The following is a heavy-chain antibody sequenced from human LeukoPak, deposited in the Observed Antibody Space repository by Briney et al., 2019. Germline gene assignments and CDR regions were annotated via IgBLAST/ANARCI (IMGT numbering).Heavy chain of an antibody. CDR1: GYTFTGYY. J-gene: IGHJ6*02. V-gene: IGHV1-2*02. CDR2: INPNSGGT. CDR3: ARQRYESSGYYYYGMDV. Sequence: ASVKVSCKASGYTFTGYYMHWVRQAPGQGLEWMGWINPNSGGTNYAQKFQGRVTMTRDTSISTAYMELSRLRSDDTAVYHCARQRYESSGYYYYGMDVWGQGTTVTVSS. D-gene: IGHD3-22*01.